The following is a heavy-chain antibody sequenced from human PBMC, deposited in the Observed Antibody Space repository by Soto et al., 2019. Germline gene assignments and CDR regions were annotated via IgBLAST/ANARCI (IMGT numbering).Heavy chain of an antibody. D-gene: IGHD4-17*01. CDR1: GFTFSSYA. Sequence: PGGSLRLSCAASGFTFSSYAMHWVRQAPGKGLEWVAVISYDGSNKYYADSVKGRFTISRDNSKNTLYLQMNSLRAEDTAVYYCARAKTTVTQIFDYWGQGTLVTVSS. J-gene: IGHJ4*02. V-gene: IGHV3-30-3*01. CDR2: ISYDGSNK. CDR3: ARAKTTVTQIFDY.